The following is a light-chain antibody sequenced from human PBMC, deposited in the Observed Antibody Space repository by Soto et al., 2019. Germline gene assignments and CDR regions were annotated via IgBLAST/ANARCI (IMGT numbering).Light chain of an antibody. J-gene: IGKJ1*01. V-gene: IGKV2-28*01. Sequence: MVITHSPLSLPVTQIHPASISCTSRQKLMHSNGYNYLDWYLQKPGQSPQLLIYLGSNRASGVPDRFSGSGSGTDFTLKISRVEAEDVGVYYCMQALQTPWTFGQGTKVDIK. CDR3: MQALQTPWT. CDR1: QKLMHSNGYNY. CDR2: LGS.